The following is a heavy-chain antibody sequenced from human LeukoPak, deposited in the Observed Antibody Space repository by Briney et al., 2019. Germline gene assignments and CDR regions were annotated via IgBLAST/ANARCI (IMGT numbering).Heavy chain of an antibody. J-gene: IGHJ4*02. CDR2: IYYSGST. Sequence: IYYSGSTNYNPSLKSRVTMSVDTSKNQFSLNLSSVTAADTAVYYCARGYSSSWYSGLDYWGQGTLVTVSS. V-gene: IGHV4-59*09. CDR3: ARGYSSSWYSGLDY. D-gene: IGHD6-13*01.